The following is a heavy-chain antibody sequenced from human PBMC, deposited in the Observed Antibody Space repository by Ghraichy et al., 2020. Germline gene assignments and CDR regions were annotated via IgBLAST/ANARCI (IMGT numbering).Heavy chain of an antibody. V-gene: IGHV3-30*18. Sequence: GGSLRLSCAASGFTFSSYGMHWVRQAPGKGLEWVAVISYDGSNKYYADSVKGRFTISRDNSKNTLYLQMNSLRAEDTAVYYCAKALGGIVDYWGQGTLVTVSS. J-gene: IGHJ4*02. CDR1: GFTFSSYG. CDR2: ISYDGSNK. D-gene: IGHD3-16*01. CDR3: AKALGGIVDY.